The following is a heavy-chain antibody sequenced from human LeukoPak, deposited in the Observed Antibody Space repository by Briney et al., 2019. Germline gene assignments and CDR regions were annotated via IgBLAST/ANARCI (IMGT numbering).Heavy chain of an antibody. J-gene: IGHJ6*03. CDR3: ARDPDKRWPLYYMDV. V-gene: IGHV3-21*01. D-gene: IGHD1-14*01. Sequence: TAGGSLRLSCAASGFTFSSYSMSWVRQAPGKGLEWVSSISSSSSYIYYADSVKGRFTISRDNAKNSLYLQMNSLRAEDTAVYYCARDPDKRWPLYYMDVWGKGTTVTVSS. CDR1: GFTFSSYS. CDR2: ISSSSSYI.